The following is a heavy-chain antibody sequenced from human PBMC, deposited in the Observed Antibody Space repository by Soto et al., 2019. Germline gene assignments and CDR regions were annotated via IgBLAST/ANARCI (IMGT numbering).Heavy chain of an antibody. CDR3: AQDGGYCSGVNCYFDS. V-gene: IGHV3-9*01. J-gene: IGHJ4*02. D-gene: IGHD2-15*01. Sequence: EVQLVESGGGLVQPGRSLRLSCAASGFPFQHYAMHWVRRSPGQGLEWVAGIRWNGDDMGYADSVRGRFTISRDNAKNALYLQMSSLRAEDTGVYYCAQDGGYCSGVNCYFDSWGQGTLVTVSP. CDR1: GFPFQHYA. CDR2: IRWNGDDM.